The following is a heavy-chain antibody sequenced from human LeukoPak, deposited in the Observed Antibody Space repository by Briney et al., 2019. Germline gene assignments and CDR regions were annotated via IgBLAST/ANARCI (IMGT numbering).Heavy chain of an antibody. Sequence: PSETLSLTCTVYGGSFSGYYWSWIRKPPGKGLEWIGEINHSGSTNYNPSLKSRVTISVDTSKNQFSLKLSSVTAADTAVYYCARGPHGLYSSIDYWGQGTLVTVSS. J-gene: IGHJ4*02. CDR2: INHSGST. D-gene: IGHD4-11*01. CDR3: ARGPHGLYSSIDY. V-gene: IGHV4-34*01. CDR1: GGSFSGYY.